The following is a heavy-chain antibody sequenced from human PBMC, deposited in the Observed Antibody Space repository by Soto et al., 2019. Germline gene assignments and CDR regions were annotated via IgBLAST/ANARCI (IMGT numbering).Heavy chain of an antibody. D-gene: IGHD2-21*01. CDR2: ISYDGSNE. J-gene: IGHJ4*02. CDR3: ARGTLTSIDMVDY. Sequence: PGGSLRLSCAVSGFTFSSYGMHWVRQAPGKGLEWVSHISYDGSNEHYVDSVRGRFTISRDNAKNTLYLQINSLTAEDTAVYYCARGTLTSIDMVDYWGQGTLVTVSS. CDR1: GFTFSSYG. V-gene: IGHV3-33*08.